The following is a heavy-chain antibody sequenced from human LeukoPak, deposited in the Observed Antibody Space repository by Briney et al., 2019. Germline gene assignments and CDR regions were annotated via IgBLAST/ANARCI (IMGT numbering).Heavy chain of an antibody. CDR3: ARDLGYCSGGSCYWEYYFDY. D-gene: IGHD2-15*01. Sequence: ASVNVSCKASGYTFTGYYMHWVRQAPGQGLEWMGWINPNSGGTNYAQKFQGWVTMTRDTTISTDYMKLSRLRYDDTVVYYCARDLGYCSGGSCYWEYYFDYWGQGTLVTVSS. V-gene: IGHV1-2*04. CDR1: GYTFTGYY. J-gene: IGHJ4*02. CDR2: INPNSGGT.